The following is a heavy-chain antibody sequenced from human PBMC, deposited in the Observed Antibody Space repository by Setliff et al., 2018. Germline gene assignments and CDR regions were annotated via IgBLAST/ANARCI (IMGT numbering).Heavy chain of an antibody. CDR1: GGTFSSYA. D-gene: IGHD4-17*01. CDR2: IIPIFGTA. V-gene: IGHV1-69*05. Sequence: SVKVSCKASGGTFSSYAISWVRQAPGQGLEWMGGIIPIFGTANYAQKFQGRVTITTDTSTSTVYMELSSLRSEDTAVYYCARGIYGGNSVVDYWGQGTLVTVSS. CDR3: ARGIYGGNSVVDY. J-gene: IGHJ4*02.